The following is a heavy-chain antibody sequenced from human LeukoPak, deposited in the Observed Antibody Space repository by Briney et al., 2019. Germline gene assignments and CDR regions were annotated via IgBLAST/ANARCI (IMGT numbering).Heavy chain of an antibody. CDR3: ANNEWLGIGY. J-gene: IGHJ4*02. Sequence: GGSLRLSCAASGFTFSRHAMSGVSHAPAKGLEWVSDISYSGGSTYYADSVKGRLTIYRDNTTNKLYLKMNRPRAEDTAVYYCANNEWLGIGYWGQGTLVTVSS. D-gene: IGHD6-19*01. CDR2: ISYSGGST. V-gene: IGHV3-23*01. CDR1: GFTFSRHA.